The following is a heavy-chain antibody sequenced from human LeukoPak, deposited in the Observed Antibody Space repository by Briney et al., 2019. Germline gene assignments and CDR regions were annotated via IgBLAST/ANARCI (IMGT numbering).Heavy chain of an antibody. CDR3: ARSSGSANAD. CDR2: IYYSGST. D-gene: IGHD1-26*01. V-gene: IGHV4-31*03. Sequence: SSETLSLTCTVSGGSISSGGYYWSWIRQHPGKGLEWIGYIYYSGSTYYNPSLKSRVTISVDTSKNQFSLKLSSVTAADTAVYYCARSSGSANADWGQGTLVTVSS. J-gene: IGHJ4*02. CDR1: GGSISSGGYY.